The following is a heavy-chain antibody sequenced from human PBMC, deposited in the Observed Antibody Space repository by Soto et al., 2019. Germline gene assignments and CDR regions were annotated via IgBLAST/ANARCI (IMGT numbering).Heavy chain of an antibody. CDR3: ARETSAPGTFREDASDI. CDR2: IVPIFRTA. D-gene: IGHD6-13*01. Sequence: QVQLVQSGAEVKKPGSSVTVACKVSGDTFSNYVINWVRQAPGQGLEWMGAIVPIFRTANYAQKFQGRVTMTADEFTITAYLELSGLRSDDTATYYCARETSAPGTFREDASDIWGQGTLVTVSS. CDR1: GDTFSNYV. J-gene: IGHJ3*02. V-gene: IGHV1-69*12.